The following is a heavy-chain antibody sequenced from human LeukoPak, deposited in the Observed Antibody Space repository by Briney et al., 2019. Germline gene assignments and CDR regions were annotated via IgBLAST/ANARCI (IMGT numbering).Heavy chain of an antibody. D-gene: IGHD6-19*01. V-gene: IGHV3-23*01. CDR2: ITGGGDVT. J-gene: IGHJ4*02. CDR3: AKERYNSGWYDFDF. CDR1: GFIFSPYA. Sequence: GGSLRLSCAASGFIFSPYAMSWVRQAPGKGLEWVSAITGGGDVTDYADSVKGRFTIARVNSKNTLHLQMNSLRAEDTAVYFCAKERYNSGWYDFDFWGQGTLVTVSS.